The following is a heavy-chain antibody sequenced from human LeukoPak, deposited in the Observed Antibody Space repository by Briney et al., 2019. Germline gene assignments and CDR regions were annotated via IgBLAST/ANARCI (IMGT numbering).Heavy chain of an antibody. Sequence: GGSLRLSCAASGFTFSSYSMNWVRQAPGKGLEWVSSISSSSSYIYYADSVKGRFTISRDNSKNTLYLQMNSLRAEDTAVYYCARDWKRSSSWSDYWGQGTLVTVSS. D-gene: IGHD6-13*01. CDR2: ISSSSSYI. CDR3: ARDWKRSSSWSDY. CDR1: GFTFSSYS. V-gene: IGHV3-21*01. J-gene: IGHJ4*02.